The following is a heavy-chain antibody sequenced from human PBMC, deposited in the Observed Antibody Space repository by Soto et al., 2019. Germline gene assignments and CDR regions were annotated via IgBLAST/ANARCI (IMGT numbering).Heavy chain of an antibody. CDR1: GFTFSSYA. CDR2: ISGSGGST. J-gene: IGHJ4*02. CDR3: AKVPRTYCGGDGYSPFDY. Sequence: GGSLRLSCAASGFTFSSYAMSWVRQAPGKGLEWVSAISGSGGSTYYADSVKGRFTISRDNSKNTLYLQMNSLRAEDTAVYYCAKVPRTYCGGDGYSPFDYGGQGTLVTVSS. D-gene: IGHD2-21*02. V-gene: IGHV3-23*01.